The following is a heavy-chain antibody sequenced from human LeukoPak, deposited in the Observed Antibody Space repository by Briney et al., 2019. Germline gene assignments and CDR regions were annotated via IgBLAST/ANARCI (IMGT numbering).Heavy chain of an antibody. J-gene: IGHJ4*02. Sequence: GGSLRLSCAASGFTFSSYWMSWVRQAPGKGLEWVANIKQDGSEKYYLDSVKGRFTISRDNAENSLYLRMNSLRAEDTAVYYCATEASSGLEDWGQGILVTVSS. CDR3: ATEASSGLED. V-gene: IGHV3-7*01. CDR2: IKQDGSEK. CDR1: GFTFSSYW. D-gene: IGHD6-19*01.